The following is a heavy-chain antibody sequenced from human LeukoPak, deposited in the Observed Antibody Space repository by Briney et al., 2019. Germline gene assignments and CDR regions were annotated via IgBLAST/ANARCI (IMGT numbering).Heavy chain of an antibody. CDR3: ASWNDVTFDY. Sequence: GASVKVSCKASGYTFTSYDINWVRQAPGQGLEWMGRIIPILGIANYAQKFQGRVTITADKSTSTAYMELSSLRSEDTAVYYCASWNDVTFDYWGQGTLVTVSS. CDR2: IIPILGIA. CDR1: GYTFTSYD. J-gene: IGHJ4*02. V-gene: IGHV1-69*04. D-gene: IGHD1-1*01.